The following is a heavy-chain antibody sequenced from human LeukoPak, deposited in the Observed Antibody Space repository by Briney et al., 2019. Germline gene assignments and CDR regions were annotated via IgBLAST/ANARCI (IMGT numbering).Heavy chain of an antibody. V-gene: IGHV5-51*01. J-gene: IGHJ4*02. Sequence: GESLKISCKVSGYTFPNYWIGWVRQMPRKGLGWMAIFYSADSDPIYSPSFQGQVSISVDKSINTAYLQWSSLKASDTAMYFCLWGVGPLPPSVNYFDSWGQGTLVTVSS. CDR2: FYSADSDP. CDR3: LWGVGPLPPSVNYFDS. CDR1: GYTFPNYW. D-gene: IGHD3-10*01.